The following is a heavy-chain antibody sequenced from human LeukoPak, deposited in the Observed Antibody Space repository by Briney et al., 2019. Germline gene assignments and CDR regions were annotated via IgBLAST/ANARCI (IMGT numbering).Heavy chain of an antibody. CDR3: AKTTGYSSSWYWFDP. Sequence: GGSLRLSCAASGFTFNSYAMSWVRQAPGKGLEWVSAISGSGGSTYYADSVKGRFTISRDNSKNTLYLQMNSLRAEDTAVYYCAKTTGYSSSWYWFDPWGQGTLVTVSS. J-gene: IGHJ5*02. CDR2: ISGSGGST. D-gene: IGHD6-13*01. CDR1: GFTFNSYA. V-gene: IGHV3-23*01.